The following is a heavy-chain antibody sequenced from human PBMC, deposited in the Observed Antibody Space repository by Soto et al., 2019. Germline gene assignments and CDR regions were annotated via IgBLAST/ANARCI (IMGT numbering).Heavy chain of an antibody. V-gene: IGHV3-23*01. CDR2: ISGSGGST. CDR1: GFTFSSYA. J-gene: IGHJ4*02. Sequence: PGGSLRLSCAASGFTFSSYAMSWVRQAPGKGLEWVSAISGSGGSTYYADSVKGRFTISRDNSKNTLYLQMNSLRAEDTAVYYCAKANHPVVVVAATLHRYWGQGTLVTVSS. CDR3: AKANHPVVVVAATLHRY. D-gene: IGHD2-15*01.